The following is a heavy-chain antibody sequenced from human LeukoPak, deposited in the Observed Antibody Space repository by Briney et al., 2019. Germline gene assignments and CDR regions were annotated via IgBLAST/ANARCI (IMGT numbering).Heavy chain of an antibody. D-gene: IGHD3-10*01. CDR3: AKTNYYGSGSYYIRSGWFDP. Sequence: GGSLRLSCAASGFTFSDYYMGWIRQAPGKGLEWVSAISGSGGSTYYADSVKGRFTISRDNSKNTLYLQMNSLRAEDTAVYYCAKTNYYGSGSYYIRSGWFDPWGQGTLVTVSS. V-gene: IGHV3-23*01. J-gene: IGHJ5*02. CDR1: GFTFSDYY. CDR2: ISGSGGST.